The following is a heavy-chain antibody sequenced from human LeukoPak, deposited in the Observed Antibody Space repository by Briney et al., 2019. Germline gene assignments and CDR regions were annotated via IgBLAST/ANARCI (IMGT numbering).Heavy chain of an antibody. CDR2: INPSGGST. CDR3: AREDVVLVDAVRYYYYGMDV. J-gene: IGHJ6*02. D-gene: IGHD2-8*01. Sequence: GAAATVSCKASGYNFISYYMHWVRQAPGQGLEWMGIINPSGGSTSYAQKFQDRVTMTRDTSTSTVYMELSSLKSEDTAVYYCAREDVVLVDAVRYYYYGMDVWGQGTTVTVSS. CDR1: GYNFISYY. V-gene: IGHV1-46*01.